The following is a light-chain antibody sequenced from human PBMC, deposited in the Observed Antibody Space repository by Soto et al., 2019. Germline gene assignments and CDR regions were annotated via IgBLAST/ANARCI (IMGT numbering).Light chain of an antibody. Sequence: EIVMTQSPATLSVSPGERATLSCRASRSVSSSYLAWYQQKPGQAPRLLIYGASSRATGIPDRFSGSGSGTDFTLTISRLEPEDFAVYYCQQYGSSSWTFGQGTKVDIK. CDR1: RSVSSSY. V-gene: IGKV3-20*01. J-gene: IGKJ1*01. CDR3: QQYGSSSWT. CDR2: GAS.